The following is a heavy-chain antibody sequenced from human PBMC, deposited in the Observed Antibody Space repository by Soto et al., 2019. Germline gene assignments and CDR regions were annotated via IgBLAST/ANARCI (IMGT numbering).Heavy chain of an antibody. CDR2: INPNSGNI. Sequence: GASVKVCCKASGDTFTTYDINWVRQATGHGLEWMGWINPNSGNIGYAQRFQGRVTMTRDTAIRTAYVEVSSLRSDDTAVYYCARGRASGSYYLLDYWGHGTLVTVSS. J-gene: IGHJ4*01. CDR1: GDTFTTYD. CDR3: ARGRASGSYYLLDY. D-gene: IGHD3-10*01. V-gene: IGHV1-8*01.